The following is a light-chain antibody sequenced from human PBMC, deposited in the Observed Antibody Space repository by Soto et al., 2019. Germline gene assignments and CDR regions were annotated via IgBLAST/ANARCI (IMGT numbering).Light chain of an antibody. V-gene: IGKV3-15*01. CDR1: QTVISH. J-gene: IGKJ5*01. CDR3: QQYNNWPIT. CDR2: GAS. Sequence: EIVMTQSPATLSVSPGERATLSCRASQTVISHLAWYQQKPGQAPRLLIYGASTRATGIPARFSGSGSGTEFTLTISSLQSEDFEVYYCQQYNNWPITFGQGTRLEI.